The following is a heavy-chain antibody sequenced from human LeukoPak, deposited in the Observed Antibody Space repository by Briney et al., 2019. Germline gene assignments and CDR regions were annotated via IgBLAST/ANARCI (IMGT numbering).Heavy chain of an antibody. D-gene: IGHD3-10*01. V-gene: IGHV7-4-1*02. CDR2: INTNTGNP. CDR1: GYVFTSYY. Sequence: ASVKVSCKASGYVFTSYYMHWMRQAPGQGLEWMGWINTNTGNPMYAQGFTGRFVFSLDTSVSTAYLQISSLKAEDTAVYYCAYGSGNYVGYFVYWGQRTLVTVSS. CDR3: AYGSGNYVGYFVY. J-gene: IGHJ4*03.